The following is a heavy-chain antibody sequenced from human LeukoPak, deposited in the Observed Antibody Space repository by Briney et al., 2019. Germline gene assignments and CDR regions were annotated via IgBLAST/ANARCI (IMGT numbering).Heavy chain of an antibody. J-gene: IGHJ4*02. Sequence: GGSLRLSCAASGFTVSSSYMSWVRQAPGKGLECVSIIHSDGSTYYADSVKGRFTISRDTSKNTQYLQMNSLRGEGTAMYYCARDLDYYDSSGSHRRRNYFDYWGQGTLVTVSS. CDR2: IHSDGST. D-gene: IGHD3-22*01. CDR3: ARDLDYYDSSGSHRRRNYFDY. V-gene: IGHV3-53*01. CDR1: GFTVSSSY.